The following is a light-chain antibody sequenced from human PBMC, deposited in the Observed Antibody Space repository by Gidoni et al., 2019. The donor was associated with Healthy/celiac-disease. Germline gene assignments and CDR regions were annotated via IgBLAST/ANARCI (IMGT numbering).Light chain of an antibody. CDR1: QSVSSN. Sequence: EIVLPQSPATLSVSPGERATLSCRASQSVSSNLAWYQQKPGQAPRLLNYGASTRAPGIPARFSGSGSGTEFTLTISSLQSEDFAVYYCQQYNNWPPITFGQGTRLEIK. J-gene: IGKJ5*01. CDR3: QQYNNWPPIT. CDR2: GAS. V-gene: IGKV3-15*01.